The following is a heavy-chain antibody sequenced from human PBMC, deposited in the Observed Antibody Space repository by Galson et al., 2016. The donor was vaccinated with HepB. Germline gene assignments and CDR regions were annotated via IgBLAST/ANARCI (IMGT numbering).Heavy chain of an antibody. V-gene: IGHV3-30*18. J-gene: IGHJ4*02. CDR3: AKDYSGYYFDGTGYYNAFDY. CDR1: GFTFSTYG. CDR2: ISYDRSNK. D-gene: IGHD3-22*01. Sequence: SLRLSCAASGFTFSTYGMHWVRQAPGKGLEWAAVISYDRSNKNYAASVKGRFTISRDNSKNTLYLEMTSLREEDTAVYYCAKDYSGYYFDGTGYYNAFDYWGQGAPVTVSS.